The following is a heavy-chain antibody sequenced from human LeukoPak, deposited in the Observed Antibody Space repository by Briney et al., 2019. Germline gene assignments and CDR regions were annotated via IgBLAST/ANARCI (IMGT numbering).Heavy chain of an antibody. Sequence: GGSLRLSCAASGFTFSGSAMHWVRQASGKGLEWVGRIRSKANSYATAYAASVKGRFTISRDDSKNTAYLQMNSLKTEDTAVYYCASSGARYCSSISCYNSNWFDPWGQGTLVTVSS. CDR1: GFTFSGSA. J-gene: IGHJ5*02. D-gene: IGHD2-2*02. CDR2: IRSKANSYAT. CDR3: ASSGARYCSSISCYNSNWFDP. V-gene: IGHV3-73*01.